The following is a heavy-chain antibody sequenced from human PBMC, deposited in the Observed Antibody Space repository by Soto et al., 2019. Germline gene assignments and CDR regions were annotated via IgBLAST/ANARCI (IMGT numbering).Heavy chain of an antibody. Sequence: GGSLRLSCAASGFTFTNYWMHWVRQVPGKGLVWVSRIDGVGAGTSYSDSVRGRFTISRDNAENMLYLQMNSLRAEDTAIYYCTTLFEYWGQGTLFTVSS. J-gene: IGHJ4*02. CDR1: GFTFTNYW. V-gene: IGHV3-74*01. CDR2: IDGVGAGT. CDR3: TTLFEY.